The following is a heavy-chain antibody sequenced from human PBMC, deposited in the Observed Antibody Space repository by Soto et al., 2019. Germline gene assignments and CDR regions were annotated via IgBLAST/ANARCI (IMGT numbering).Heavy chain of an antibody. CDR3: DKREVIPYSGMDV. D-gene: IGHD2-21*01. V-gene: IGHV3-23*01. J-gene: IGHJ6*02. CDR1: GFTFSRYA. Sequence: EVQLLESGGGLVQPGGSLRLSCAASGFTFSRYAMSWVRQAPGKGLEWIAAISGSGGSTYYADSVKGRFTISRHNSKHPLYLQMDSLRAEDTAAYYCDKREVIPYSGMDVWGQGTTVTVSS. CDR2: ISGSGGST.